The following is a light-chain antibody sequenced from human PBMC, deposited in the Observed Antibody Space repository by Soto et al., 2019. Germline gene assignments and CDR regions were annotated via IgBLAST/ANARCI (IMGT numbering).Light chain of an antibody. CDR1: QGISNY. V-gene: IGKV1-27*01. Sequence: DIQMTQSPASLSASVGDRVTITCRASQGISNYLAWYQQKPGKVPKLLIYAASTLQSGVPSRLSGSGSGTDFNLSISSLQHEDVETYYCQQYNSAPRTFGKGTKVEIK. CDR3: QQYNSAPRT. CDR2: AAS. J-gene: IGKJ1*01.